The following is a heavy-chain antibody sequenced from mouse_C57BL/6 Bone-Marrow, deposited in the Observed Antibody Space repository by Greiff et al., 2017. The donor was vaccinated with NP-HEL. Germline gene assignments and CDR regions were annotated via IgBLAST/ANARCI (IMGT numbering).Heavy chain of an antibody. V-gene: IGHV10-1*01. CDR1: GFSFNTYA. J-gene: IGHJ3*01. D-gene: IGHD1-1*01. CDR2: IRSKSNNYAT. CDR3: VRPYYYGSSYWGWFAY. Sequence: EVQVVESGGGLVQPKGSLKLSCAASGFSFNTYAMNWVRQAPGKGLEWVARIRSKSNNYATYYADSVKDRFTISRDDSESMLYLQMNNLKTEDTAMYYCVRPYYYGSSYWGWFAYWGQGTLVTVSA.